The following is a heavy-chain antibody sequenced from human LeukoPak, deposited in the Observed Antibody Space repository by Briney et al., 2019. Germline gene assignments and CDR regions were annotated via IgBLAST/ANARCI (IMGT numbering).Heavy chain of an antibody. CDR1: GGTFSSYA. J-gene: IGHJ4*02. CDR2: MNPNSGNT. D-gene: IGHD1-26*01. Sequence: ASVKVSCKASGGTFSSYAISWVRQAPGQGLEWMGWMNPNSGNTGYAQKFQGRVTMTRNTSISTAYMELSSLRSEDTAVYYCARINSGSYDYWGQGTLVTVSS. CDR3: ARINSGSYDY. V-gene: IGHV1-8*02.